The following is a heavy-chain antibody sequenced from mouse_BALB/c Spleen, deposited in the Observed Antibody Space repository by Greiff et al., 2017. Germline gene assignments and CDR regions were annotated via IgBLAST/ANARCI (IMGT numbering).Heavy chain of an antibody. Sequence: EVQGVESGGGLVKPGGSLKLSCAASGFTFSSYAMSWVRQTPEKRLEWVASISSGGSTYYPDSVKGRFTISRDNARNILYLQMSSLRSEDTAMYYCARAMITTDYWGQGTTLTVSS. CDR2: ISSGGST. J-gene: IGHJ2*01. V-gene: IGHV5-6-5*01. D-gene: IGHD2-4*01. CDR3: ARAMITTDY. CDR1: GFTFSSYA.